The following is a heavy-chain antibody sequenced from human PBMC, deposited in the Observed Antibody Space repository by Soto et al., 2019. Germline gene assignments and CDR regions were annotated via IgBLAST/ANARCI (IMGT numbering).Heavy chain of an antibody. CDR2: INAGNGNT. J-gene: IGHJ4*02. D-gene: IGHD3-16*02. Sequence: QVQLVQSGAEAKKPGASVKVSCKASGYTFTSYAMHWVRQAPGQRLEWMGWINAGNGNTKYSQKFQGRVTITRDTSASTAYMELSSLRSEDTAVYYCARDRYDYIWGSYRFDYWGQGTLVTVSS. V-gene: IGHV1-3*01. CDR3: ARDRYDYIWGSYRFDY. CDR1: GYTFTSYA.